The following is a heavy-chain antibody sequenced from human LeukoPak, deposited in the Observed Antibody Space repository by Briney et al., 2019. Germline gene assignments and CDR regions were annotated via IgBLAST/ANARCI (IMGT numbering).Heavy chain of an antibody. CDR3: ARVGGGRFDY. CDR1: GGSISSSSYY. Sequence: SETLSLACTVSGGSISSSSYYWGWIRQPPGKGLEWIGSIYYSGSTYYNPSLKSRVTISVDTSKNQFSLKLSSVTAADTAVYYCARVGGGRFDYWGQGTLVTVSS. J-gene: IGHJ4*02. CDR2: IYYSGST. V-gene: IGHV4-39*07. D-gene: IGHD2-15*01.